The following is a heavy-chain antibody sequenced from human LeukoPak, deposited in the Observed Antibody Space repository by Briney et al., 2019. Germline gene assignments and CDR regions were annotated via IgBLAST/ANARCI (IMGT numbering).Heavy chain of an antibody. CDR2: IIPILGIA. V-gene: IGHV1-69*04. CDR3: ATDPPYYYDSCYYFDY. Sequence: SVKVSCKASGGTFSSYAISWVRQAPGQGLEWMGRIIPILGIANYAQKFQGRVTITADKSTSTAYMELSSLRSEDTAVYYCATDPPYYYDSCYYFDYWAREPWSPSPQ. CDR1: GGTFSSYA. J-gene: IGHJ4*02. D-gene: IGHD3-22*01.